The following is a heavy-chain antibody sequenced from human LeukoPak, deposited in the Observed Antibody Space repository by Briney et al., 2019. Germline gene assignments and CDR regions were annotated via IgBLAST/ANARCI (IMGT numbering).Heavy chain of an antibody. CDR1: GFTFSSYA. CDR3: AKVRYSSSWYGDFDY. J-gene: IGHJ4*02. D-gene: IGHD6-13*01. Sequence: GGSLRLSCAASGFTFSSYAMSWVRQAPGKGLEWVSAISGSGGSSYYADPAKGRFTISRDNPKNTLHLQMNSLRAEDTAVYYCAKVRYSSSWYGDFDYWGQGTLVTVSS. V-gene: IGHV3-23*01. CDR2: ISGSGGSS.